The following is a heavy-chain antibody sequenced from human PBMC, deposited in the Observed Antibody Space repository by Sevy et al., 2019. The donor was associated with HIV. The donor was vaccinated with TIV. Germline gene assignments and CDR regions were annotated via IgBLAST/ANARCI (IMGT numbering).Heavy chain of an antibody. Sequence: GGSLRLSCSASGFNFSTYTMHWVRQTPGKGLEWVADISSDVSRKYYAASVMGRFAISRDNSKNTLSLQMSSLRGEDTAVYYFARDARGEAALPDYWGQGTLVTVSS. CDR2: ISSDVSRK. CDR3: ARDARGEAALPDY. V-gene: IGHV3-30*09. D-gene: IGHD3-16*01. CDR1: GFNFSTYT. J-gene: IGHJ4*02.